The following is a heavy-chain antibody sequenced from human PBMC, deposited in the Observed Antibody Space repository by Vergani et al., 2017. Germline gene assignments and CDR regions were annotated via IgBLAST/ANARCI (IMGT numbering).Heavy chain of an antibody. CDR1: GFTFDDYA. V-gene: IGHV3-9*01. J-gene: IGHJ4*02. CDR3: AKDLAHYYDSSGAFDY. D-gene: IGHD3-22*01. Sequence: EVQLVESGGGLVQPGRSLRLSCAASGFTFDDYAMHWARQAPGKGLEWVSGISWNSGSIGYADSVKGRFTISRDNAKNSLYLQMNSLRAEDTAVYYCAKDLAHYYDSSGAFDYWGQGTLVTVSS. CDR2: ISWNSGSI.